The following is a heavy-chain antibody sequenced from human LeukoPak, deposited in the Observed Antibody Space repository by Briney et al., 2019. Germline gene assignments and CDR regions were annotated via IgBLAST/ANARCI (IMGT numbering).Heavy chain of an antibody. CDR2: INSDGSEG. J-gene: IGHJ4*02. CDR1: GFTFSGFW. V-gene: IGHV3-7*01. CDR3: ARGGLTGTTIPYFDY. Sequence: GGSLRLSCAVSGFTFSGFWMSWSRQAPGKGLEWVASINSDGSEGYYADAVKGRFTISRDNAKNTLYLRMNSLRAEDTAVYYCARGGLTGTTIPYFDYWGQGTLVTVSS. D-gene: IGHD1-7*01.